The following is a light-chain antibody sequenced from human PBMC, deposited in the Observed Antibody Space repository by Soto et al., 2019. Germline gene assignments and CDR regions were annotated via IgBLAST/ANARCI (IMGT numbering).Light chain of an antibody. Sequence: QSVLTQPPSASGSPGQSVTISCTGTSTDVGAYNYVSWYQQHPGKAPKLMIYEVTKRPSGVPDSFSGSKSGNTASLTVSGLQTEDEADYYCGSHAGNSNLVFGGGTKLTVL. CDR3: GSHAGNSNLV. J-gene: IGLJ3*02. CDR2: EVT. CDR1: STDVGAYNY. V-gene: IGLV2-8*01.